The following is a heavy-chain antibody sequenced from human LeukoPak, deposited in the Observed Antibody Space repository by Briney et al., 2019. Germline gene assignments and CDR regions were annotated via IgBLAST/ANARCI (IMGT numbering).Heavy chain of an antibody. J-gene: IGHJ5*02. CDR2: ISWNSGSI. D-gene: IGHD2-15*01. CDR1: GFTFDDYA. V-gene: IGHV3-9*01. CDR3: AKDMGRLPHNWFDP. Sequence: GRSLRLSCAASGFTFDDYAMHWVRQAPGKGLEWVSGISWNSGSIGYADSVKGRFTISRDNAKNSLYLQMNSLRAEDTALYYCAKDMGRLPHNWFDPWGQGTLVTVSS.